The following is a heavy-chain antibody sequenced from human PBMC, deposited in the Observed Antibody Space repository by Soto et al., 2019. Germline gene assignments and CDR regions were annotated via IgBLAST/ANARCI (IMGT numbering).Heavy chain of an antibody. CDR3: AAETVVAAYGY. CDR1: GFTFTSSA. CDR2: IVVGSGNT. J-gene: IGHJ4*02. Sequence: QMQLVQSGPEVKKPGTSVKVSCKASGFTFTSSAVQWVRQARGQRLEWIGWIVVGSGNTNYAQKFQEXXTXTXXMSTSTAYMELSSLRSEDTAVYYCAAETVVAAYGYWGQGTLVTVSS. V-gene: IGHV1-58*01. D-gene: IGHD2-15*01.